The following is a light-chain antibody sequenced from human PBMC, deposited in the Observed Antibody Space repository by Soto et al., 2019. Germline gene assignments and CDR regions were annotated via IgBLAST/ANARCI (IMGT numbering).Light chain of an antibody. J-gene: IGKJ2*01. CDR2: GAF. CDR3: QQYNVWPHT. CDR1: QSVDTN. Sequence: EIVMTQSPATLSVSPGGRATLSCRASQSVDTNLAWYQRRPGQSPRLLVYGAFTRATGLPARFSGRGSGTEFTLTISSLQFEDFAVYYCQQYNVWPHTFGQGTKLEI. V-gene: IGKV3-15*01.